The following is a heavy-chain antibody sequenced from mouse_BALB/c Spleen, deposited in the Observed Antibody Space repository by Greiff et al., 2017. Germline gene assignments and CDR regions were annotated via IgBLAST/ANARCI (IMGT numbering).Heavy chain of an antibody. D-gene: IGHD2-4*01. V-gene: IGHV14-1*02. J-gene: IGHJ3*01. Sequence: EVQLQESGAELVRPGALVKLSCKASGFNIKDYYMHWVKQRPEQGLEWIGWIDPENGNTIYDPKFQGKASITADTSSNTAYLQLSSLTSEDTAVYYCARDYDYDGFAYWGQGTLVTVSA. CDR2: IDPENGNT. CDR1: GFNIKDYY. CDR3: ARDYDYDGFAY.